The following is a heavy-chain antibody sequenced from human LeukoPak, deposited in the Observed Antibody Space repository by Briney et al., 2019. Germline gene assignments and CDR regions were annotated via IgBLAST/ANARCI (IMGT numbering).Heavy chain of an antibody. V-gene: IGHV1-2*02. J-gene: IGHJ4*02. CDR3: ARDAAHNWNDVRFDY. CDR1: GYTFTGYY. Sequence: ASVKVSCKASGYTFTGYYMHWVRQAPGQGLEWMGWINPNSGGTNYAQKFQGRVTMTRDTSISTAYMELSRLRSDDTAVYYCARDAAHNWNDVRFDYWGQGTLVTVSS. CDR2: INPNSGGT. D-gene: IGHD1-20*01.